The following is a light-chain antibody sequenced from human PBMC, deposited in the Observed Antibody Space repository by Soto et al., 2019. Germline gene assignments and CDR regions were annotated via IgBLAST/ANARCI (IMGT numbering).Light chain of an antibody. J-gene: IGLJ2*01. Sequence: QSVLTQPPSVSGAPGQRVTISCTGSSSNIGAGYDVHWYQQLPGAAPKLLIYDNTNRPSGVPDRFSASKSGTSASLAITGLKAEDEADYYCQSFDISLSAAAIGGATKLTV. CDR1: SSNIGAGYD. CDR2: DNT. V-gene: IGLV1-40*01. CDR3: QSFDISLSAAA.